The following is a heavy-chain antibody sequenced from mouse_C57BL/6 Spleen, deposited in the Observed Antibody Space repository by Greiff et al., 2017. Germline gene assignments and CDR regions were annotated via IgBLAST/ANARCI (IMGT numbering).Heavy chain of an antibody. CDR1: GFTFSSYG. J-gene: IGHJ3*01. CDR3: ARQAGTRDWFAY. V-gene: IGHV5-6*01. D-gene: IGHD4-1*01. CDR2: ISSGGSYT. Sequence: EVQVVESGGDLVKPGGSLKLSCAASGFTFSSYGMSWVRQTPDKRLEWVATISSGGSYTYYPDSVKGRFTISRDNAKNTLYLQMSSLKSEDTAMYYCARQAGTRDWFAYWGQGTLVTVSA.